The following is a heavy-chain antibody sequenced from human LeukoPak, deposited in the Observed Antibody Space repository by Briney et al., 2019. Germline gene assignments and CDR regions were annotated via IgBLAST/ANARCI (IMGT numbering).Heavy chain of an antibody. Sequence: ETLSLTCTVSGGSISSYYWSWVRQAPGKGLEWVSAISGSGGRTYYADSVKGRFTISRDNSKNTLYLQMNSLRAEDTAVYYCAKVRAPRQYYFDYWGQGTLVTVSS. CDR2: ISGSGGRT. D-gene: IGHD1-26*01. CDR1: GGSISSYY. V-gene: IGHV3-23*01. CDR3: AKVRAPRQYYFDY. J-gene: IGHJ4*02.